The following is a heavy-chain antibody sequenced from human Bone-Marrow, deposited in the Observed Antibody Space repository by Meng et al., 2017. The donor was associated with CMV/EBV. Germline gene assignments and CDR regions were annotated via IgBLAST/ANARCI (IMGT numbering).Heavy chain of an antibody. CDR2: INPNSGGT. CDR3: ARVRTRTIFGVVDYYFDY. D-gene: IGHD3-3*01. CDR1: GYTFTGYY. V-gene: IGHV1-2*02. J-gene: IGHJ4*02. Sequence: ASVKVSCKASGYTFTGYYMHWVRQAPGQGLEWMGWINPNSGGTNYAQKFQGRVTMTRDTSISTAYMELSRLRSDDTAVYYCARVRTRTIFGVVDYYFDYWGQGTLVTVSS.